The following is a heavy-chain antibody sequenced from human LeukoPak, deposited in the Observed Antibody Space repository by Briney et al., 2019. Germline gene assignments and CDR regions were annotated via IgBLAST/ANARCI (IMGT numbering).Heavy chain of an antibody. V-gene: IGHV1-18*01. Sequence: ASVKVSCKASGYTFTSYGISWVRQAPGQGLEWMGWISAYNSNTNYEQKLQGRVTMTTDTSTSTAYMELRSLRSDDTAVYYCARDVGGGSGSYQSPDLDYWGQGTLVTVSS. J-gene: IGHJ4*02. CDR2: ISAYNSNT. CDR1: GYTFTSYG. D-gene: IGHD3-10*01. CDR3: ARDVGGGSGSYQSPDLDY.